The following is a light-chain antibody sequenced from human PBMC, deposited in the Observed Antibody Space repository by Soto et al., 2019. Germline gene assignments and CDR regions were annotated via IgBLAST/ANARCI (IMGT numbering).Light chain of an antibody. CDR2: GAS. CDR1: ESVSSD. J-gene: IGKJ2*01. CDR3: QQYNYWYT. V-gene: IGKV3-15*01. Sequence: EIVMTQSPSALSVSPGEGATLSCRASESVSSDLAWYQQRPGQAPRLLIYGASTRATGIPARFSGSGSGTEFILTISSLQSEDFAVYYCQQYNYWYTFGQGTKVDIK.